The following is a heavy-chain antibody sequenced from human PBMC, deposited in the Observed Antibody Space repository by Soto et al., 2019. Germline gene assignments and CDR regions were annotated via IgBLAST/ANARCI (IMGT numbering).Heavy chain of an antibody. D-gene: IGHD3-3*01. CDR2: LSCSGGGT. J-gene: IGHJ6*02. Sequence: GGSLILSCAASGFTFSSYAMSWVRQAPGKGLEWVAALSCSGGGTHYVDSVKGRFTLSRDKSKNTAYLQMNSLRAEETAVYYCEKSNQIFGMDIDYPYYGMDVWGQGTTVTVSS. CDR3: EKSNQIFGMDIDYPYYGMDV. CDR1: GFTFSSYA. V-gene: IGHV3-23*01.